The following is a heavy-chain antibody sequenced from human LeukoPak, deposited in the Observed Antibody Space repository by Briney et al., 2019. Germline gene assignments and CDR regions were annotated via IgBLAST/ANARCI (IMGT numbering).Heavy chain of an antibody. CDR3: AVARIVGATDPFDY. CDR2: INHSGST. CDR1: GGSFSGYY. Sequence: PSETLSLTCAVYGGSFSGYYWSWIRQRPGKRLEWIGEINHSGSTNYNPSLKSRVTISVDTSKNQFSLKLSSVTAADTAVYYCAVARIVGATDPFDYWGQGTLVTVSS. D-gene: IGHD1-26*01. V-gene: IGHV4-34*01. J-gene: IGHJ4*02.